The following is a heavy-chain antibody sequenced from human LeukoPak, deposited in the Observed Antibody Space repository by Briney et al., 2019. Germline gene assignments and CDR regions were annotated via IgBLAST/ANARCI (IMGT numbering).Heavy chain of an antibody. CDR2: IYHSGST. CDR3: ARKGISALAGAFDI. V-gene: IGHV4-38-2*02. CDR1: GYSISSGYY. D-gene: IGHD2-21*01. J-gene: IGHJ3*02. Sequence: SETLSLTCTVSGYSISSGYYWGWIRQPPGKGLEWIGSIYHSGSTYYNPSLKTRVTMSVDTSKKQFSLMLSSVTAADTAVYYCARKGISALAGAFDIWGQGTMVTVSS.